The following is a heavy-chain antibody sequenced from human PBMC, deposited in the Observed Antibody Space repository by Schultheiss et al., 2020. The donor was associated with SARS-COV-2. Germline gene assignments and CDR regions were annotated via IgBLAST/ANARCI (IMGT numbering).Heavy chain of an antibody. Sequence: ASVKVSCKASGGTFSSYAISWVRQAPGQGLEWMGIINPSGGSTSYAQKFQGRVTMTRDTSTSTVYMELSSLRSEDTAVYYCARDRPDPHGMDVWGQGTTVTVSS. CDR2: INPSGGST. V-gene: IGHV1-46*01. CDR3: ARDRPDPHGMDV. J-gene: IGHJ6*02. CDR1: GGTFSSYA. D-gene: IGHD6-6*01.